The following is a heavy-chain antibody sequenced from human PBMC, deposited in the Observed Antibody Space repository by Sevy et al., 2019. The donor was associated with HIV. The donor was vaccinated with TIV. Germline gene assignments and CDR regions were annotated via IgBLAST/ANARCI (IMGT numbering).Heavy chain of an antibody. Sequence: SGYLRLSCAASGFSFSDSGMHWVRQAPGKGLEGIGRIRSNAKSYATTYAASLKGRFTISRDDSKNTTYLQMDSLKTQETAVYYCTRPPYYCFNDVCYVYWGQGTLVTVSS. V-gene: IGHV3-73*01. CDR1: GFSFSDSG. CDR2: IRSNAKSYAT. CDR3: TRPPYYCFNDVCYVY. D-gene: IGHD2-8*01. J-gene: IGHJ4*02.